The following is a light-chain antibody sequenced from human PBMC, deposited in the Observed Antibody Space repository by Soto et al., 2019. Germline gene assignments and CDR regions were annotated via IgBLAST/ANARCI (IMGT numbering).Light chain of an antibody. CDR2: GAS. Sequence: IVLTQSPDTLPVSPGERATLSCRASQTVGTNLAWYQQKPGQAPRLXIYGASPRGSGIRARFSGSGSGTEFALTISSLQSEDFAVDYCQQYNNLTITFGQGTRLEIK. CDR1: QTVGTN. V-gene: IGKV3-15*01. J-gene: IGKJ5*01. CDR3: QQYNNLTIT.